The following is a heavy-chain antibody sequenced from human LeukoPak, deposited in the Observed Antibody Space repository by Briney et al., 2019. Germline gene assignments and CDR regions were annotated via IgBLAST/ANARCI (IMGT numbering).Heavy chain of an antibody. CDR1: GGSISNYY. D-gene: IGHD6-19*01. Sequence: SETLSLTCTVTGGSISNYYWSWIRQPPGKGLEWVGCIYYSGSTNSNPSLKSRVTISVDTSKNQFSLKLSSVTATDTAVYYCARWVYSVAGTGDLDWGQGTLVTVSS. CDR2: IYYSGST. V-gene: IGHV4-59*08. CDR3: ARWVYSVAGTGDLD. J-gene: IGHJ4*02.